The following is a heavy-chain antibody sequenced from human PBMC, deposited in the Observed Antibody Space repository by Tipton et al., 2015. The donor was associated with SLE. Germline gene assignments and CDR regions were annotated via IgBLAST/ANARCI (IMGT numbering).Heavy chain of an antibody. Sequence: LRLSCTVSGDSVRGSYWSWIRQPPGMGLEWIGFVYYGGSTNMGTTNYNPSLESRLDISVDTSGRLFFLRLSSMTAADTAIYYCASNSGTYYYYYYMDVWGEGTTVTVSS. D-gene: IGHD1-26*01. CDR3: ASNSGTYYYYYYMDV. J-gene: IGHJ6*03. CDR1: GDSVRGSY. V-gene: IGHV4-59*02. CDR2: VYYGGST.